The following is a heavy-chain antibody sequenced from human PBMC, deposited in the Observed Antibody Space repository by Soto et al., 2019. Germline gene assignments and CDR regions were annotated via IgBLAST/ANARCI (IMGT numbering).Heavy chain of an antibody. V-gene: IGHV1-18*04. CDR2: ISTSNGNT. Sequence: ASVKVSCKASGYTFISYGISWVRQAPGQGLEWLGWISTSNGNTNYAQEVQGRVTMTTDTSTTTAYMELRSLRSDDTAVYYCARDRYCSSTSCFYYYHYGMDVCGQVPTVTVSS. CDR3: ARDRYCSSTSCFYYYHYGMDV. D-gene: IGHD2-2*01. J-gene: IGHJ6*02. CDR1: GYTFISYG.